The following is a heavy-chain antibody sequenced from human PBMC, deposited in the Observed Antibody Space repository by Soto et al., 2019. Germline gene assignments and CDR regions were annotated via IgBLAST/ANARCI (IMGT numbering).Heavy chain of an antibody. Sequence: TLSLTCSVSYVSLSSGPYSWGLIRQPTGKGLEWIGTFYYSGSTHYNPSLASRVTISVVTSKNQFSLKVTSVTAADTAMYYCARLGGYCSSTSCYGYYGMEVWGQGTTVTVSS. J-gene: IGHJ6*02. D-gene: IGHD2-2*01. V-gene: IGHV4-39*01. CDR1: YVSLSSGPYS. CDR3: ARLGGYCSSTSCYGYYGMEV. CDR2: FYYSGST.